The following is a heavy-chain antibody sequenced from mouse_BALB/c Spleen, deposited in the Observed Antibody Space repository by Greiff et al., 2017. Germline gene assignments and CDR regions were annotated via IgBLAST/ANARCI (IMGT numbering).Heavy chain of an antibody. CDR2: INPSSGYT. V-gene: IGHV1-4*02. CDR1: GYTFTSYT. J-gene: IGHJ4*01. Sequence: QVQLQQSAAELARPGASVKMSCKASGYTFTSYTMHWVKQRPGQGLEWIGYINPSSGYTEYNQKFKDKTTLTADKSSSTAYMQLSSLTSEDSAVYYCARYPPYAMDYWGQGTSVTVSS. CDR3: ARYPPYAMDY.